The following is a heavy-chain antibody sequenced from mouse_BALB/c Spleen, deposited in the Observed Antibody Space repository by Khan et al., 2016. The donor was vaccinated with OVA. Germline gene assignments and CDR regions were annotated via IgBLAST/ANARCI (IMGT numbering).Heavy chain of an antibody. V-gene: IGHV3-5*02. CDR1: GISITSGNYR. CDR3: ARDYGSLYWYFDV. J-gene: IGHJ1*01. CDR2: IYYSGTV. Sequence: EVQLQESGPGLVKPSQTVSLTCTVTGISITSGNYRWSWIRQFPGNKLEWIGNIYYSGTVTYNPSLTSRTTITSATSKNQFFLEMNSLTAEDTATYDCARDYGSLYWYFDVWGAGTTVTVSS. D-gene: IGHD1-1*01.